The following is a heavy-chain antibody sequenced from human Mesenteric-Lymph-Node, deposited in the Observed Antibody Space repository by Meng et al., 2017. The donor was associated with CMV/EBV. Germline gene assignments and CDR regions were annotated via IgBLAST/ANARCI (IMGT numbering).Heavy chain of an antibody. V-gene: IGHV3-30*04. J-gene: IGHJ4*02. CDR3: ARDCSGTSCYD. Sequence: GGSLRLSCAASGFTFSSYAMHWVRQAPGKGLEWVAVMSYDGSTKSYADSVKGRFTISRDSSKNTLYLQMNGLRAEDTAVYYCARDCSGTSCYDWGQGTLVTVSS. D-gene: IGHD2-2*01. CDR2: MSYDGSTK. CDR1: GFTFSSYA.